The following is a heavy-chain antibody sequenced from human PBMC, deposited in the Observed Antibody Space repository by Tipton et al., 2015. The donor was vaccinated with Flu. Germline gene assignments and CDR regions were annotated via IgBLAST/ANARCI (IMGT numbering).Heavy chain of an antibody. CDR3: ARESSGEGAFDI. Sequence: QLVQSVGGVVLPGRSLKLSCAASGFTLSHYAMHWVRQAPGKGLEWVGFADSVKGRFTISRDNSKNTLYLEMNSLSTEDTAVYYCARESSGEGAFDIWGQGIWVTVSS. V-gene: IGHV3-30*04. D-gene: IGHD1-26*01. CDR1: GFTLSHYA. J-gene: IGHJ3*02.